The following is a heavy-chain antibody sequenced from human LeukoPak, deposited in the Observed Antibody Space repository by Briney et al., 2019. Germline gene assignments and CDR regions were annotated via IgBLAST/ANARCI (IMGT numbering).Heavy chain of an antibody. CDR1: GYTFINYA. CDR3: ARDSWQQLTKHDAFDI. Sequence: AASVKVSCKASGYTFINYAMHWVRQAPGQRLEWMGWIDAGNGNTKYSQKFQGRVTITRDTSASTAYMELRSLRSDDTAVYYCARDSWQQLTKHDAFDIWGQGTMVTVSS. CDR2: IDAGNGNT. J-gene: IGHJ3*02. D-gene: IGHD6-13*01. V-gene: IGHV1-3*01.